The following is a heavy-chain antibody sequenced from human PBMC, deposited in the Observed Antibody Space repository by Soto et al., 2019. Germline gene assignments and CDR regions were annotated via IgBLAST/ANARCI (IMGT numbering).Heavy chain of an antibody. Sequence: PSXTLSLTCAVYGGSFSGYYCTWIVQPPGTGLEWIGKINHSGSTNYTPSPKGRDTISVDTSKTRFALKLTSVTAAETAVYYCARDKITGLFNYWGRGTLVNRLL. J-gene: IGHJ4*02. CDR3: ARDKITGLFNY. V-gene: IGHV4-34*01. CDR2: INHSGST. D-gene: IGHD2-8*02. CDR1: GGSFSGYY.